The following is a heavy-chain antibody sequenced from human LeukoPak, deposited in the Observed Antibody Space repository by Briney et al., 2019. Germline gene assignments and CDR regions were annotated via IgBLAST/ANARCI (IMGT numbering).Heavy chain of an antibody. Sequence: SSETLSLTCAVHGGSFSGYYWSWIRQPPGKGLEWIGEINHSGSTNYNPSLKSRVTISVDTSKNQFSLKLSSVTAADTAVYYCARVAGPFDYWGQGTLVTVSS. V-gene: IGHV4-34*01. CDR3: ARVAGPFDY. CDR1: GGSFSGYY. J-gene: IGHJ4*02. CDR2: INHSGST.